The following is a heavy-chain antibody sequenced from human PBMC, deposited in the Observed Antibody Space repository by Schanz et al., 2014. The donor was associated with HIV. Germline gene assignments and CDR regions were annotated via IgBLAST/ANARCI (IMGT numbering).Heavy chain of an antibody. CDR3: GTYNYGSGHDY. J-gene: IGHJ4*02. Sequence: EVQLLESGGGLVQPGGSLRLSCAASGFAFSNYAMSWVRQAPGKGLEWVSSISGSGGSPYYADSVKGRFAISRDKSKNTLYLQMNSLRVEDTAIYHCGTYNYGSGHDYWGQGTLVTVS. CDR1: GFAFSNYA. D-gene: IGHD3-10*01. CDR2: ISGSGGSP. V-gene: IGHV3-23*01.